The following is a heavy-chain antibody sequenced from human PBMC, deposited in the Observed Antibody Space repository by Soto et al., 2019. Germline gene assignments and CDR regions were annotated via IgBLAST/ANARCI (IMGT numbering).Heavy chain of an antibody. CDR3: ARLYGGNSGMDL. J-gene: IGHJ6*02. V-gene: IGHV5-10-1*01. Sequence: GESLKISCKGSGYSFTSYWITWVRQMPGKGLEWMGRIDPSDSYTNYSPSFQGHVTISADKSISTTYLQWSSLKASDTAMYYCARLYGGNSGMDLWGQGTTVTVSS. CDR1: GYSFTSYW. CDR2: IDPSDSYT. D-gene: IGHD4-17*01.